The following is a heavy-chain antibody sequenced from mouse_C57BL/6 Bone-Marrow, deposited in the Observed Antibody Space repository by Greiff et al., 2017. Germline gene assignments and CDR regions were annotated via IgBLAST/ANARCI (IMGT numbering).Heavy chain of an antibody. CDR1: GYAFTTYL. Sequence: VQLQQSGAELVRPGTSVKVSCKASGYAFTTYLIEWVKQRPGQGLEWIGVINPGSGGTNYNEKFKGKATLTADKSSSTAYMELGSLTSEDSAVYFCARSKNRDTWFAYWGRRTLVTVAA. CDR3: ARSKNRDTWFAY. CDR2: INPGSGGT. V-gene: IGHV1-54*01. J-gene: IGHJ3*01. D-gene: IGHD4-1*01.